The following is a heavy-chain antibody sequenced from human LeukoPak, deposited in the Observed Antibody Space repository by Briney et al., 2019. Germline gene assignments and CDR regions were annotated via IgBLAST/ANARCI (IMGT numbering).Heavy chain of an antibody. CDR1: GFTFSSYW. Sequence: QPGGSLRLSCAASGFTFSSYWMPWVRQAPGKGLVWVSRIHSDGSSTNYADSLKGRFTISRDNAKNTLYLQMNSLRAEDTAVYYCARADYSSSWYISDYWGQGTLVTVSS. CDR3: ARADYSSSWYISDY. J-gene: IGHJ4*02. V-gene: IGHV3-74*01. D-gene: IGHD6-13*01. CDR2: IHSDGSST.